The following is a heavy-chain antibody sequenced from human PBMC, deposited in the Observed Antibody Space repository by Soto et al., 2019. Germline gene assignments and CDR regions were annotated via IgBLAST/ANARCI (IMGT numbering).Heavy chain of an antibody. Sequence: QSQTLSLTCAVYGGSFSGYYWSWIRQPPGKGLEWIGEINHSGSTNYNPSLKSRVTISVDTSKNQFSLKLSSVTAADTAVYYCARETGGYDFWSGYYLWGQGTLVTVSS. V-gene: IGHV4-34*01. D-gene: IGHD3-3*01. CDR2: INHSGST. J-gene: IGHJ5*02. CDR1: GGSFSGYY. CDR3: ARETGGYDFWSGYYL.